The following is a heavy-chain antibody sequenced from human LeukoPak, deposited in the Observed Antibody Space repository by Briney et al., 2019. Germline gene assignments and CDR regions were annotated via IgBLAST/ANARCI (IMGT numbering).Heavy chain of an antibody. CDR1: GFTVSSNY. Sequence: PGGSLRLSCAASGFTVSSNYMSWVRQAPGKGLEWVSVIYSGGSTYYADSVKGRFTISRDNSKNTLYLQMNSLRAEDTAVYYCATLPPFYSSSWYGMDVWGQGTTVTVSS. D-gene: IGHD6-13*01. J-gene: IGHJ6*02. CDR3: ATLPPFYSSSWYGMDV. V-gene: IGHV3-53*01. CDR2: IYSGGST.